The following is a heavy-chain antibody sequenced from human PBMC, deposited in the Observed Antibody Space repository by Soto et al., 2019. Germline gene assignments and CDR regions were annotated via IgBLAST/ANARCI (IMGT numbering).Heavy chain of an antibody. CDR2: IYYSGST. D-gene: IGHD1-7*01. CDR3: ARVVLELRGAFDI. V-gene: IGHV4-31*03. Sequence: SETLSLTCTVSGGYISSGGYYWSWIRPHPGKGLEWIGYIYYSGSTYYNPSLKSRVTISVDTSKNQFSLKLSSVTAADTAVYYCARVVLELRGAFDIWGQGTMVTVSS. CDR1: GGYISSGGYY. J-gene: IGHJ3*02.